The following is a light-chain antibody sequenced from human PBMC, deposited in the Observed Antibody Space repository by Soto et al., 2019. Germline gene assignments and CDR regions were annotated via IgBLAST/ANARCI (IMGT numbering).Light chain of an antibody. J-gene: IGLJ1*01. Sequence: QSALTQPRSVSGSPGQSVTISCTGTSSDVGGYNYVSWYQQHPGKAPKLMIDDVSKRPSGVPDRFSGSKSGNTASLTISGLQAEDEADYYCCSYAGSYTPVFGTGTK. CDR2: DVS. CDR3: CSYAGSYTPV. V-gene: IGLV2-11*01. CDR1: SSDVGGYNY.